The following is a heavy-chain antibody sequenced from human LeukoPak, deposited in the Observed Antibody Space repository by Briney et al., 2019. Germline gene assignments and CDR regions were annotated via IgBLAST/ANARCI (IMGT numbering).Heavy chain of an antibody. Sequence: GGSLRLSCAASGFTFSNYAMSCVRQAPGKGLEWVSAISANGGGTYYADSVKGRFTISRDNSKNTLYLQMNSLRAEDTAVYYCAKGSTPFDYWGQGPLVTVSS. V-gene: IGHV3-23*01. CDR3: AKGSTPFDY. CDR1: GFTFSNYA. J-gene: IGHJ4*02. CDR2: ISANGGGT.